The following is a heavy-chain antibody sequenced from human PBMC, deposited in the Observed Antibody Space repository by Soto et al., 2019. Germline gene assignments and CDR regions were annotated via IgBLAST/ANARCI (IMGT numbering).Heavy chain of an antibody. CDR1: GGSISSYY. CDR3: ARRHSSRWYFDY. D-gene: IGHD6-13*01. CDR2: IYDSGST. Sequence: QVQLQESGPGLVKPSETLSLTCTVSGGSISSYYWTWIRQPPGKGLEWIGYIYDSGSTNYNPSLKNRVTISVDSSKLQFSLKLSSVTAADTAVYYCARRHSSRWYFDYWGQGTLVTVSS. V-gene: IGHV4-59*01. J-gene: IGHJ4*02.